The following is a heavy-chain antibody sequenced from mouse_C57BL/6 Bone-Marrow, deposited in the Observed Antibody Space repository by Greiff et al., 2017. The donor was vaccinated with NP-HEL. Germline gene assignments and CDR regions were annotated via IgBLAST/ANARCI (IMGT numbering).Heavy chain of an antibody. J-gene: IGHJ3*01. CDR3: ARVYDGRPWFAY. CDR2: IWSGGST. CDR1: GFSLTSYG. V-gene: IGHV2-2*01. D-gene: IGHD2-3*01. Sequence: QVQLKESGPGLVQPSQSLSITCTVSGFSLTSYGVHWVRQSPGKGLEWLGVIWSGGSTDYNAAFISRLSISKDNSKSQVFFKMNSLQADDTAIYYCARVYDGRPWFAYWGQGTLVTVSA.